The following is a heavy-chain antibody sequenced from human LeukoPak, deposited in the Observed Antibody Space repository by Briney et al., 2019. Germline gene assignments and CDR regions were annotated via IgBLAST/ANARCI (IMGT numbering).Heavy chain of an antibody. D-gene: IGHD2-2*01. CDR2: IYHSGNT. V-gene: IGHV4-34*01. CDR3: ARRYCSGADCYGGDSYYYMDV. Sequence: SETLSLTCAVYGGSFSGYYWSWIRQPPGKGLEWIGSIYHSGNTYYNPSLKSRVTISVDTSKNQFSLRLTSVTAADTAVYYCARRYCSGADCYGGDSYYYMDVWGKGTTVTISS. J-gene: IGHJ6*03. CDR1: GGSFSGYY.